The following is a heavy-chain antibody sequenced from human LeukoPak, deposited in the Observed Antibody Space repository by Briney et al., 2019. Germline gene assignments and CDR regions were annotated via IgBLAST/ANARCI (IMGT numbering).Heavy chain of an antibody. V-gene: IGHV3-30*09. CDR1: GFIFTTHT. CDR3: ARGAYGRANSHYFYGLDV. Sequence: PGRSLRLSCAASGFIFTTHTMHWVRQAPGKGLEWVAVISYDGSDQYYADSVKGRFAISRDNLKNTLYLQMDRLRAEDTAVYYCARGAYGRANSHYFYGLDVWGQGATVTVS. CDR2: ISYDGSDQ. J-gene: IGHJ6*02. D-gene: IGHD4-23*01.